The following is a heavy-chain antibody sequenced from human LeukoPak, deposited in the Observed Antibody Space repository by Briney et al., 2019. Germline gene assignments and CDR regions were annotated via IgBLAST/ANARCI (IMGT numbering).Heavy chain of an antibody. Sequence: SQTLSLTCTVSGGSISSGDYYWSWIRQPPGKGLEWIGYIYYSGSTNYNPSLKSRVTISVDTSKNQFSLKLSSVTAADTAVYYCARSASGYSYGYYLFDYWGQGTLVTVSS. CDR2: IYYSGST. CDR3: ARSASGYSYGYYLFDY. D-gene: IGHD5-18*01. J-gene: IGHJ4*02. CDR1: GGSISSGDYY. V-gene: IGHV4-30-4*01.